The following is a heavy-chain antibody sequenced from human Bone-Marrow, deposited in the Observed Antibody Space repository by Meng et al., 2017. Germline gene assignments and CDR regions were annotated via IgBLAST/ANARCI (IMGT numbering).Heavy chain of an antibody. J-gene: IGHJ4*02. CDR2: INHSGST. D-gene: IGHD6-6*01. CDR1: GGSFGGYY. CDR3: ARGLRAARPLLFGY. V-gene: IGHV4-34*02. Sequence: QVRLRRWGAGRLKPSETLSLTCAVYGGSFGGYYWSWIRQPPGKGLEWVGEINHSGSTNYNPSLKSRVTISVDTSKNQFSLKLSSVTAADTAVYYCARGLRAARPLLFGYWGQGTLVTVSS.